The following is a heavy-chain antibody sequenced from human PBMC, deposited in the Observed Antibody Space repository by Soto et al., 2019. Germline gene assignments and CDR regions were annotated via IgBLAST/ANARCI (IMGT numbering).Heavy chain of an antibody. V-gene: IGHV3-23*01. D-gene: IGHD6-25*01. CDR2: ISGSGGTT. Sequence: EVQLLESGGGLVQPGRSLRLSCAASGFTFSSYAMSWVRQAPGKGLEWVSAISGSGGTTYYADSVKGRFTISRDNAKNTLFLQMHSLRAEATAVYYCAKFFVETGGSSGWPWSFHYWGQGTLATVSS. CDR1: GFTFSSYA. CDR3: AKFFVETGGSSGWPWSFHY. J-gene: IGHJ4*02.